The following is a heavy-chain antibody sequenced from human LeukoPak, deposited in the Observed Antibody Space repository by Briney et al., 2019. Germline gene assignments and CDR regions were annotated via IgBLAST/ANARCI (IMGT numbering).Heavy chain of an antibody. D-gene: IGHD6-6*01. CDR3: ARENSGLAARLFDY. J-gene: IGHJ4*02. V-gene: IGHV3-30*03. CDR1: GFTFSSYG. CDR2: ISYDGSNK. Sequence: GGSLRLSCAASGFTFSSYGMHWVRQAPGKGLEWVAVISYDGSNKYYADSVKGRFTISRDNSKNTLYLQMNSLRAEDTAVYYCARENSGLAARLFDYWGQGTLVTVSS.